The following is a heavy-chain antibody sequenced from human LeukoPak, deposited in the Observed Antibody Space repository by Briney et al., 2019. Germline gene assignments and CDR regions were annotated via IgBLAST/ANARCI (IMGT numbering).Heavy chain of an antibody. CDR1: GFTFSSYA. D-gene: IGHD6-13*01. CDR2: ISGSGSST. J-gene: IGHJ5*02. V-gene: IGHV3-23*01. Sequence: GGSLILSCAASGFTFSSYAMSWVRQAPGKGLEWVSAISGSGSSTYYADSVKGRFTISRDNSKNTLSLQMNSLRAEDTAVYYCAKFTAAAPWGWFDPWGQGTLVTVSS. CDR3: AKFTAAAPWGWFDP.